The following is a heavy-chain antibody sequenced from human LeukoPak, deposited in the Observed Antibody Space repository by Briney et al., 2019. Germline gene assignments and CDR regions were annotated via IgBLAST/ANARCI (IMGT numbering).Heavy chain of an antibody. Sequence: ASVTVSCTASGGTFSSYAISWVRQAPGQGLEWMGGIIPIFGTANYAQKFQGRVTITADESTSTAYMELSSLRSEDTAVYYCARGATYSSGYYPSIWGQGTLVTVSS. CDR1: GGTFSSYA. CDR3: ARGATYSSGYYPSI. D-gene: IGHD3-22*01. CDR2: IIPIFGTA. V-gene: IGHV1-69*13. J-gene: IGHJ4*02.